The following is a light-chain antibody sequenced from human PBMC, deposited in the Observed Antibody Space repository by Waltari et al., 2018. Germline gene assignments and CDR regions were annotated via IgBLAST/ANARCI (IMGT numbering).Light chain of an antibody. V-gene: IGKV3-20*01. CDR1: QGVRSSE. CDR2: GAS. Sequence: EIVLTQSPGTLSFSPGERATLSCRASQGVRSSELAWYQQKPGQAPRLLIFGASNRATGIPDRFSGSGSGTDFTLTISRLEPEDFAVYYCLQYGSSPWTFGQGTKVEIK. CDR3: LQYGSSPWT. J-gene: IGKJ1*01.